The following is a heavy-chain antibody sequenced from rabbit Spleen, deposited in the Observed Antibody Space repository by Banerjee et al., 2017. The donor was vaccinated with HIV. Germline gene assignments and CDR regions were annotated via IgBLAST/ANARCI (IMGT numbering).Heavy chain of an antibody. D-gene: IGHD1-1*01. CDR2: IVSGSGIT. J-gene: IGHJ6*01. CDR3: ARDLVGVIGWNFYL. V-gene: IGHV1S45*01. CDR1: GFSFSSKYH. Sequence: QEQLEESGGDLVKPEGSLTLTCTASGFSFSSKYHMCWVRQAPGKGLEWIGCIVSGSGITYYASWAKGRFTISETSSTTVTLQMTSLTAADTATYFCARDLVGVIGWNFYLWGQGTLVTVS.